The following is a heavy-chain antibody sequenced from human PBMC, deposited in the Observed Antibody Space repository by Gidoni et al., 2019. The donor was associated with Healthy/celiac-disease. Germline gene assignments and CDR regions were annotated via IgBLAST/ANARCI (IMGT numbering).Heavy chain of an antibody. CDR1: GGPFSSSA. Sequence: QVQLVQSGAEVKKPGSSVKVSCKASGGPFSSSAISWVRQAPGPGLEWMGGIIPIFGTANYAQKFQGRVTITADESTSTAYMELSSLRSEDTAVYYCARKGSYSSETRTGAFDIWGQGTMVTVSS. J-gene: IGHJ3*02. D-gene: IGHD6-19*01. CDR2: IIPIFGTA. V-gene: IGHV1-69*01. CDR3: ARKGSYSSETRTGAFDI.